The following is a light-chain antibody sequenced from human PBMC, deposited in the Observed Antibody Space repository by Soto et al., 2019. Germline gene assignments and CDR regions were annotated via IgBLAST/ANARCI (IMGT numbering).Light chain of an antibody. J-gene: IGKJ1*01. CDR2: GAS. CDR3: QQFVTSPTWT. CDR1: QSVSSSY. V-gene: IGKV3-20*01. Sequence: EIVLTQSPGTLSLSPLERATLSFRASQSVSSSYLAWYQQKPGQAPRLLIYGASSRATGIPDRFSGSGSGTDFTLTISRLEPEDFAVYYCQQFVTSPTWTFGQGTKVDIK.